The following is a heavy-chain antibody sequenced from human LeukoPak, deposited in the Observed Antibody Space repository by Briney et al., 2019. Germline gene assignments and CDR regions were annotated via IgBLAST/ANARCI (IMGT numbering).Heavy chain of an antibody. D-gene: IGHD6-6*01. CDR1: GGSISSGDYY. V-gene: IGHV4-30-4*08. J-gene: IGHJ4*02. Sequence: PSETLSLTCTVSGGSISSGDYYWSWIRQPPGKGLEWIGYIFYSGSTYYNPSLKSRVTISVDTSKNEFSLKLSSVTAADTAMYYCAGRIAAPRRADDYWGQGTLVTVSS. CDR2: IFYSGST. CDR3: AGRIAAPRRADDY.